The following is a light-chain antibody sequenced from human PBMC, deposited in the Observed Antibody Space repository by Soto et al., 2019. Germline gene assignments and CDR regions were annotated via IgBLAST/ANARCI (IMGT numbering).Light chain of an antibody. CDR2: QDS. CDR3: QAWDSSTVV. Sequence: SYELTQPPSVSVSPGQTASITCSGDKLGDKYACWYQQKPGQSPVLVIYQDSKRPSGIPERFSGSNSGNTATLTISGTQAMDGADYYCQAWDSSTVVIGGRTKLTVL. J-gene: IGLJ2*01. CDR1: KLGDKY. V-gene: IGLV3-1*01.